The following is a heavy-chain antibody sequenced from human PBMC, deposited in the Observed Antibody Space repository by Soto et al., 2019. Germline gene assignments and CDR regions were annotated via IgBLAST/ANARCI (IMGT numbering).Heavy chain of an antibody. V-gene: IGHV3-21*01. D-gene: IGHD3-10*01. J-gene: IGHJ4*02. CDR3: ARDSFSQYGSGKDGFGY. Sequence: EVQLVESGGGLVKPGGSLRLSCAASGFIFSSYSMNWVRQAPGKGLEWVSSISSTSAYIYYADSVKGRFTISRDNAKNSLYLQMNSLSAEDTATYYCARDSFSQYGSGKDGFGYWGQGSLVTVSS. CDR2: ISSTSAYI. CDR1: GFIFSSYS.